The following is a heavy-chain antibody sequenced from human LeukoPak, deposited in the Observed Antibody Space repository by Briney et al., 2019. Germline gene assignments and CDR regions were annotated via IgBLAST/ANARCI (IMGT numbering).Heavy chain of an antibody. D-gene: IGHD5-12*01. Sequence: GASLQISCQGSGSLFTSYWISWVRQLPGKGLEWMGRIDPSDSYTNYSPSSQGHVTISADKSISTAYLQWSSLKASDTAMYYCARPGYSGYEGEDYWGQGTLVTVSS. V-gene: IGHV5-10-1*01. CDR2: IDPSDSYT. J-gene: IGHJ4*02. CDR1: GSLFTSYW. CDR3: ARPGYSGYEGEDY.